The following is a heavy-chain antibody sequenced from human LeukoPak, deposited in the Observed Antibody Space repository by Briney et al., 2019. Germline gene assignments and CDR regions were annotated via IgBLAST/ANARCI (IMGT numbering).Heavy chain of an antibody. CDR2: INHSGST. D-gene: IGHD3-10*01. Sequence: SETLSLTCAVYGGSFSGYYWGWIRQPPGKGLEWIGEINHSGSTNYNPSLKSRVTISVDTSKNQFSLKLSSVTAADTAVYYCARGGGMRYYYGSGSPYKTWGQGTLVTVSS. CDR1: GGSFSGYY. J-gene: IGHJ5*02. V-gene: IGHV4-34*01. CDR3: ARGGGMRYYYGSGSPYKT.